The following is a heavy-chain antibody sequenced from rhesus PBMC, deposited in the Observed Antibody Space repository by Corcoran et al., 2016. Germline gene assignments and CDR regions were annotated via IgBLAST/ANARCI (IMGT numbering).Heavy chain of an antibody. D-gene: IGHD6-25*01. CDR3: ARPYSGSWNGNRFDV. CDR2: IYGSGSTT. V-gene: IGHV4S11*01. Sequence: QVQLQESGPGLVKPSETLSLTCTVSGGSISGYYWNWIRQSPGKGMEWIGKIYGSGSTTNYNPSLKSRVTLSVDTSKNQRSLKLSSVTAADTAVSYFARPYSGSWNGNRFDVWGPGVLVAVSS. CDR1: GGSISGYY. J-gene: IGHJ5-1*01.